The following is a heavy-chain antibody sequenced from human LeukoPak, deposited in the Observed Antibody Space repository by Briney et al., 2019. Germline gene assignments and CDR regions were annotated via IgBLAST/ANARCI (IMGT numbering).Heavy chain of an antibody. Sequence: GGSLRLSCTASGFTFSSYSMNWVRQAPGKGLEWVSYISSNSGTIYYADSVKGRFTISRDNAKNSLYLQMNSLRAEDTAVYYCARYGNGAWLAHYSFDIWGQGTMVTVSS. D-gene: IGHD6-19*01. V-gene: IGHV3-48*04. CDR1: GFTFSSYS. CDR3: ARYGNGAWLAHYSFDI. J-gene: IGHJ3*02. CDR2: ISSNSGTI.